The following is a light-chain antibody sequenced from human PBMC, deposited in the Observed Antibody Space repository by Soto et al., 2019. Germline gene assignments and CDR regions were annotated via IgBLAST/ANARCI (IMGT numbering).Light chain of an antibody. CDR2: SSF. CDR3: IQHNTYPWT. Sequence: DIQMTQSPSSLSASVGDRVTVTCRASHEVRYNVGWFQQKPGEGPKRLIHSSFPLQSGVPSRFSSDASGTEFKLTIEGLQPEDFASYFCIQHNTYPWTFGQGTKV. V-gene: IGKV1-17*01. J-gene: IGKJ1*01. CDR1: HEVRYN.